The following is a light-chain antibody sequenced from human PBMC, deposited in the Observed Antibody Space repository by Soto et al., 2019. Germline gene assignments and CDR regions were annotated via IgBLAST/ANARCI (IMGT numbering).Light chain of an antibody. V-gene: IGKV3-15*01. CDR1: QSVNSN. CDR2: GAT. Sequence: EIVMTQSPVTLSVSPGERATLSCRASQSVNSNLAWYKQKPGQAPRLLVYGATTRATGIPARFIGSGSGTEFTLTISSLQSEDFAVYYCQQYNDCPPLTFGGGTKVEIK. J-gene: IGKJ4*01. CDR3: QQYNDCPPLT.